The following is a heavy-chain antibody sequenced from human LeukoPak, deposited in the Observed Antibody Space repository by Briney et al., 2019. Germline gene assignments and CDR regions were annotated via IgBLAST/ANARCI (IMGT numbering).Heavy chain of an antibody. D-gene: IGHD2-8*02. CDR2: VSGGFTT. Sequence: GGSLRLSCATSGFTFSTYAMTWVRQAPGKGLEWVSVVSGGFTTYYADSVKGRFTVSRDNSKNTLYLQMNSLRVEDTAIYYCVRSAGLCGGSGSGCYPHWFDPRGRGTLVTVSS. CDR3: VRSAGLCGGSGSGCYPHWFDP. CDR1: GFTFSTYA. V-gene: IGHV3-23*01. J-gene: IGHJ5*02.